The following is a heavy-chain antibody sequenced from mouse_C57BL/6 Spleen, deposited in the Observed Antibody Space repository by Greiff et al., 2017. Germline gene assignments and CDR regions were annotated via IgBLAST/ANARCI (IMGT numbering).Heavy chain of an antibody. CDR3: ARSGPSTVVATDYAMDY. Sequence: VQLKESGPVLVKPGASVKMSCKASGYTFTDYYMNWVKQSHGKSLEWIGVINPYNGGTSYNQKLKGKATLTVDKSSSTAYMELNSLTSEDSAVYYCARSGPSTVVATDYAMDYWGQGTSVTVSS. D-gene: IGHD1-1*01. J-gene: IGHJ4*01. CDR1: GYTFTDYY. V-gene: IGHV1-19*01. CDR2: INPYNGGT.